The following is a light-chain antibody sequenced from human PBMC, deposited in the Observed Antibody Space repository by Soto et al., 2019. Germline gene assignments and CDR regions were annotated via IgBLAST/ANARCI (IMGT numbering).Light chain of an antibody. CDR1: QSVSSN. CDR3: QQYNNWPRT. Sequence: EIVMTQSPATLSVSPGERATLSCRASQSVSSNLAWYQQKPGQAPRLLIYGASTRATGIPAMFSGSGSGTEFTLTISSLQSEDFAVYYCQQYNNWPRTFGGGTKVEIK. CDR2: GAS. V-gene: IGKV3-15*01. J-gene: IGKJ4*01.